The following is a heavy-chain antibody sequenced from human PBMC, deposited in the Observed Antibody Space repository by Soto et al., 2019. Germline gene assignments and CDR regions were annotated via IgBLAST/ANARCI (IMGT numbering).Heavy chain of an antibody. CDR2: VDSSHNT. Sequence: PGGSLRLSCQASGFTFSSYAMSWVRQAPGKGLEWVALVDSSHNTFYPDSVKGRFTVSRDNSRNTLYLHMNSLRAEDTALYYCGKWLHGGAYEGDYWGQGTMVTVPS. CDR3: GKWLHGGAYEGDY. CDR1: GFTFSSYA. J-gene: IGHJ4*02. V-gene: IGHV3-23*01. D-gene: IGHD2-15*01.